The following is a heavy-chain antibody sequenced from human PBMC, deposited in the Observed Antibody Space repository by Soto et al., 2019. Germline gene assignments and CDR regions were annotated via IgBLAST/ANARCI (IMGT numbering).Heavy chain of an antibody. D-gene: IGHD2-8*01. J-gene: IGHJ4*01. V-gene: IGHV4-34*01. CDR3: ARAFQWHAPDKSYLDY. CDR2: INHSGST. Sequence: SETLSLTCAVYGGSFSGHYWSWIRQPPGKGLEWIGEINHSGSTNSNPSLKSRVTISVDTSKNQFSLRLTSVTAADTAVYYCARAFQWHAPDKSYLDYWGPETLLTTST. CDR1: GGSFSGHY.